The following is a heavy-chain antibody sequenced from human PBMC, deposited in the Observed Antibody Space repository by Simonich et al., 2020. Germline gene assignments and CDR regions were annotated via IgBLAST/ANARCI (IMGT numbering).Heavy chain of an antibody. J-gene: IGHJ6*02. CDR1: GFTFSSYE. Sequence: EVQLVESGGGLVQPGGSLRLSCAASGFTFSSYEMNWVRQAPGKGLEWVSYISSSGSTIYYADSVKGRFTFSRDNAKNSLYLQMNSRRAEDTAVYYCARDFRLQLVEIGTYYYYGMDVWGQGTTVTVSS. V-gene: IGHV3-48*03. D-gene: IGHD6-6*01. CDR3: ARDFRLQLVEIGTYYYYGMDV. CDR2: ISSSGSTI.